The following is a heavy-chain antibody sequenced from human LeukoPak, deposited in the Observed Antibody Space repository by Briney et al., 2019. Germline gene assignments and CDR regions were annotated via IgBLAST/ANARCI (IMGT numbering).Heavy chain of an antibody. Sequence: GGTLRLSCAASGFTFSSYGMSWVRQAPGKWLEWVSAISGSGGSTYYADSVKGRFTISRYNAKNSLYLQMNSLRVEDTAVYYCARDGGEYCSGGRCTAFDIWGQGTMVTVSS. D-gene: IGHD2-15*01. CDR1: GFTFSSYG. V-gene: IGHV3-23*01. J-gene: IGHJ3*02. CDR3: ARDGGEYCSGGRCTAFDI. CDR2: ISGSGGST.